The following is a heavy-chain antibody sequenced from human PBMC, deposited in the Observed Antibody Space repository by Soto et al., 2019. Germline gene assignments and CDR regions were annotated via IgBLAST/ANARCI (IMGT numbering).Heavy chain of an antibody. CDR3: ARSILQGDF. V-gene: IGHV1-46*01. CDR2: INPNGGST. Sequence: QVQLVQSGAEVKKPGASVKISCKASGYTFIHYYIHWVRQAPGQGLEWMAIINPNGGSTNYAQKFQGRVTVTSDTSTSTVSMELNSLESDDTAVYLCARSILQGDFWGQGTLVTVSS. CDR1: GYTFIHYY. D-gene: IGHD2-21*01. J-gene: IGHJ4*02.